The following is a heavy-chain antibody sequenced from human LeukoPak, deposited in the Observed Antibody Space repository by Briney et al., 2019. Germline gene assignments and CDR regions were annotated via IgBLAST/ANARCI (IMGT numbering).Heavy chain of an antibody. Sequence: SVKISCKASGGTFSSYAISWVRQAPGQGLEWMGGIIPIFGTANYAQKFQGRVTITADESTSTAYMELSSLRSEDTAVYYCAGNSGSYYDPGIYYYYMDVWGKGTTVTVSS. CDR3: AGNSGSYYDPGIYYYYMDV. D-gene: IGHD1-26*01. CDR1: GGTFSSYA. V-gene: IGHV1-69*01. J-gene: IGHJ6*03. CDR2: IIPIFGTA.